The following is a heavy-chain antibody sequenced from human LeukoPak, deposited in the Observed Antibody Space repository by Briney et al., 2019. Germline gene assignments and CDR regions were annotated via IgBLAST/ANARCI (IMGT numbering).Heavy chain of an antibody. CDR1: GGTFSSYA. V-gene: IGHV1-69*05. CDR3: ARGLSVQLWLAH. D-gene: IGHD5-18*01. J-gene: IGHJ5*02. Sequence: SVKVSCKASGGTFSSYAISWVRQAPGQGLEWMGGIIPIFGTANYAQKFQGRVTITTDESTSTAHMELSSLRSEDTAVYYCARGLSVQLWLAHWGQGTLVTVSS. CDR2: IIPIFGTA.